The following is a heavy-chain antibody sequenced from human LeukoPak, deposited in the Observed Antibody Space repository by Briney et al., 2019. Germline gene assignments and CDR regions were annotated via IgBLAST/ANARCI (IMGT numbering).Heavy chain of an antibody. CDR1: GGSISSYY. Sequence: SETLSLTCTVSGGSISSYYWSWLRQPPGKGLEWIGYIYYSGSTNYNPSLKSRVTISVDTSKNQFSLTLSSVTAADTAAYYCARDVSSWLDNWGQGTRVTVSS. CDR3: ARDVSSWLDN. CDR2: IYYSGST. D-gene: IGHD6-13*01. V-gene: IGHV4-59*01. J-gene: IGHJ4*02.